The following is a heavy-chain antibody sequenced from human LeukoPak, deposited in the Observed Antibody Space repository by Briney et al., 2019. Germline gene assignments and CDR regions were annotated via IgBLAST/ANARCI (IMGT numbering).Heavy chain of an antibody. CDR1: GYTFTSYY. CDR2: INPGGGGT. J-gene: IGHJ3*02. Sequence: ASVKVSCKASGYTFTSYYMHWVRQAPGQGLEWMGIINPGGGGTSYAQKFQGRVTMTRDTSTSTVYMELSSLRSEDTAVYYCAAGYIGGAMVTNAFDIWGQGTMVTVSS. D-gene: IGHD5-18*01. CDR3: AAGYIGGAMVTNAFDI. V-gene: IGHV1-46*01.